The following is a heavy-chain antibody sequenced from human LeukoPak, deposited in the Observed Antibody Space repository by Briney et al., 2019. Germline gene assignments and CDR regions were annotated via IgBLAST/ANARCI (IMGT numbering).Heavy chain of an antibody. V-gene: IGHV4-59*08. CDR1: GGSIVSGDSISSYY. D-gene: IGHD5-12*01. CDR3: ASHSGYDYYFDY. J-gene: IGHJ4*02. CDR2: TYYSGST. Sequence: SETLSLTCTVSGGSIVSGDSISSYYWSWIRQPPGKGLEWIGYTYYSGSTNYNPSLKSRVTISEDTSKNQFSLKLSSVTAADTAVYYCASHSGYDYYFDYWGQGTLVTVSS.